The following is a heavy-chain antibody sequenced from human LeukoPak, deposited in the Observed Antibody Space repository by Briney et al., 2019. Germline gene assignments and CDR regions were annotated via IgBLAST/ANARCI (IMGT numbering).Heavy chain of an antibody. Sequence: PWETLTLTCAASGCTFISYYISWVRQAPGKGLEWVAAVSGSGGTTYYAESVKGRFTISIANSKNTLYLQMNSLRAEDTAVYYCAKAPSIVAAGTLDYWGQGSLVTVSS. CDR3: AKAPSIVAAGTLDY. CDR2: VSGSGGTT. CDR1: GCTFISYY. D-gene: IGHD6-13*01. V-gene: IGHV3-23*01. J-gene: IGHJ4*02.